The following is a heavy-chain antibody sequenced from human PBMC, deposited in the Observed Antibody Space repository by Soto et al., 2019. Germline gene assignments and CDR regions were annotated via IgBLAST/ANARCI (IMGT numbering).Heavy chain of an antibody. V-gene: IGHV3-30*18. CDR1: GFTFSSYG. Sequence: QVQLVESGGGLVQPGRSLKLSCAASGFTFSSYGMHWVRQAPGKGLEWVAVISDDGSNTYYADSVKGRFTISRDNSKNRLYLQMNSLRAEDTAVYYCAQDGLMGVTNLAAYWGQGTLVTVSS. J-gene: IGHJ4*02. D-gene: IGHD2-21*02. CDR3: AQDGLMGVTNLAAY. CDR2: ISDDGSNT.